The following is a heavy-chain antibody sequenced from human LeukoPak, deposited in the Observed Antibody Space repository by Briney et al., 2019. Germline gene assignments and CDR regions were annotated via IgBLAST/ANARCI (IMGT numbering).Heavy chain of an antibody. CDR1: GFTFSDYR. D-gene: IGHD3-22*01. CDR2: ISSSSTSI. Sequence: PGGSLRLSCAASGFTFSDYRMMWVRQAPRKGLEWVSSISSSSTSIYYADSVKGRFTTPRDNAKNSLFLQINSLRVEDTAVYYCARDTTLYYYDSSGPDYWGQGTLVTVSS. J-gene: IGHJ4*02. V-gene: IGHV3-48*01. CDR3: ARDTTLYYYDSSGPDY.